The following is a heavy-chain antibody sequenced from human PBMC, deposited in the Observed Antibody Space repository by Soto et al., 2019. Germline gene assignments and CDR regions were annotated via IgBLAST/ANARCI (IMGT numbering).Heavy chain of an antibody. J-gene: IGHJ5*02. D-gene: IGHD1-7*01. CDR2: IIPIRGTS. V-gene: IGHV1-69*13. Sequence: SVKVSCKASGGTLSNYAFSWVRQAPGQGLEWMGGIIPIRGTSNYAQKFQGRATITADEFTSTVYMELSSLTSDDTAVYYCARDRGTTGVSVWFDPWGQGTPVTVSS. CDR1: GGTLSNYA. CDR3: ARDRGTTGVSVWFDP.